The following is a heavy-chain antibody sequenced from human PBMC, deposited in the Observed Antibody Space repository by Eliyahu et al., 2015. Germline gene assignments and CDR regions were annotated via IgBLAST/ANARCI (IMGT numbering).Heavy chain of an antibody. CDR1: GGSISSSNYY. CDR3: ARQGRGYTYSFGGIDS. D-gene: IGHD5-18*01. V-gene: IGHV4-39*01. J-gene: IGHJ4*02. CDR2: IYYSGSS. Sequence: QLQLQESGPGLVKPSETLSLTCTVSGGSISSSNYYWGWIRQPPGKGLEWIASIYYSGSSYYNPSLKSRVTISVDTSKNQFSLKLGSVIAADTAVYYCARQGRGYTYSFGGIDSWGQGTLVIVSS.